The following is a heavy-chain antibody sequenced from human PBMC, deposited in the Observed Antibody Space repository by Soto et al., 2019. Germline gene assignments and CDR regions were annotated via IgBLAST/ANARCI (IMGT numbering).Heavy chain of an antibody. CDR3: ASSGY. J-gene: IGHJ4*02. CDR2: ISYDGSNK. CDR1: GFTFSSYA. V-gene: IGHV3-30-3*01. Sequence: QVQLVESGGGVVQPGRSLRLSCAVSGFTFSSYAMHWVRQAPGKGLEWVAVISYDGSNKYYADSVKGRFTISRDNSKNTLFLQMNSLRAEDTAVYYCASSGYWGQGTLVTVSS.